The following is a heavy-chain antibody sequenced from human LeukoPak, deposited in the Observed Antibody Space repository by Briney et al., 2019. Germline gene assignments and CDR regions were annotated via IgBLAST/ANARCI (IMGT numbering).Heavy chain of an antibody. CDR3: AVPVVGDAFDI. CDR1: GFSFSSYW. V-gene: IGHV3-74*01. Sequence: GGSLRLSCAASGFSFSSYWMHWVRQAPGKGLVRVSRINTDGSRTSQADSVKGRFTISRDNAKNTLYLQMNSLRAEDTAVYYCAVPVVGDAFDIWGQGTMVTVSS. CDR2: INTDGSRT. D-gene: IGHD2-15*01. J-gene: IGHJ3*02.